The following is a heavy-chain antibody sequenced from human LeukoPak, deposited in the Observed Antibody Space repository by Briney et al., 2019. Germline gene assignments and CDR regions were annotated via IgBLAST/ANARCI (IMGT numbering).Heavy chain of an antibody. CDR3: ATDGAGFDT. V-gene: IGHV3-11*01. Sequence: KPGGSLRLSCAASGFTFSDYYMSWIRQAPGKGLEWLSYINIGGTNTHYADSVKGRFTISRDNAKKSLHLEMTNLRAEDTAVYYCATDGAGFDTWGQGVLVTVSS. CDR1: GFTFSDYY. CDR2: INIGGTNT. J-gene: IGHJ5*02.